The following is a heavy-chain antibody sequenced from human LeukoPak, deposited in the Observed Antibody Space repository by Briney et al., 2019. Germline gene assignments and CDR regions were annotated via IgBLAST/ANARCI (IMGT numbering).Heavy chain of an antibody. CDR2: IKQDGSEK. CDR3: ARISTSVAGADY. D-gene: IGHD6-19*01. V-gene: IGHV3-7*01. J-gene: IGHJ4*02. Sequence: PGGSLRLSCAASGFAFSSSWMSWVRQAPGKGLEWVANIKQDGSEKYYVDSVKGRFTISRDNTKNSLYLQMDSLRAEDRAVYYCARISTSVAGADYWGQVALVTVSS. CDR1: GFAFSSSW.